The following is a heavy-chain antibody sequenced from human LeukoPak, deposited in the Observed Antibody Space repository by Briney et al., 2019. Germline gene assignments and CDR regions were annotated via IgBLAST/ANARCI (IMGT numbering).Heavy chain of an antibody. V-gene: IGHV3-21*01. Sequence: SGGSLRLSCAASGFTVSSNYMSWVRQAPGKGLEWVSSISSSSSYIYYADSVKGRFTISRDNAKNSLYLQMNSLRAEDTAVYYCARDRVVGATHFDYWGQGTLVTVSS. CDR1: GFTVSSNY. J-gene: IGHJ4*02. CDR2: ISSSSSYI. D-gene: IGHD1-26*01. CDR3: ARDRVVGATHFDY.